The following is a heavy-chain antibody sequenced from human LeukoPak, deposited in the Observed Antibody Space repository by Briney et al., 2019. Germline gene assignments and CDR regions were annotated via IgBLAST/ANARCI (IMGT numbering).Heavy chain of an antibody. CDR2: ISSSSSYI. J-gene: IGHJ3*02. V-gene: IGHV3-21*04. D-gene: IGHD3-22*01. CDR1: GFTFSSYS. Sequence: GGSLRLSCAASGFTFSSYSMNWVRQAPGKGLEWVSSISSSSSYIYYADSVKGRFTISRDNAKNSLYLQMNSLRAEDTALYYCAKDRHYDSSGYYYGAFDIWGQGTMVTVSS. CDR3: AKDRHYDSSGYYYGAFDI.